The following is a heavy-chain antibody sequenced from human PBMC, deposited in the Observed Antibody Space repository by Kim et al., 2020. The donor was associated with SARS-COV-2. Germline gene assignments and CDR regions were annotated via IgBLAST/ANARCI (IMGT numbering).Heavy chain of an antibody. CDR2: IYPGDSDT. V-gene: IGHV5-51*01. J-gene: IGHJ6*02. D-gene: IGHD1-1*01. CDR3: ARLPVQLERDYYYYYGMDV. CDR1: GYSFTSYW. Sequence: GESLKISCKGSGYSFTSYWIGWVRQMPGKGLEWMGIIYPGDSDTRYSPSFQGQVTISADKSISTAYLQWSSLKASDTAMYYCARLPVQLERDYYYYYGMDVWGQGTTVTVSS.